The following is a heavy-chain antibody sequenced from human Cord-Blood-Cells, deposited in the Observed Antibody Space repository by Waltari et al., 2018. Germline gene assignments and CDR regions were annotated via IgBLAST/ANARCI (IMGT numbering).Heavy chain of an antibody. CDR2: ISYDGSNK. J-gene: IGHJ3*02. V-gene: IGHV3-30*18. Sequence: QVQHVESGGGGVRPGGSLGLSWAASGCPFSSSGMPLVRQAPGKGLEWVAVISYDGSNKYYADSVKGRFTISRDNSKNTLYLQMNSLRAEDTAVYYCAKVYSSSSAFDIWGQGTMVTVSS. D-gene: IGHD6-6*01. CDR3: AKVYSSSSAFDI. CDR1: GCPFSSSG.